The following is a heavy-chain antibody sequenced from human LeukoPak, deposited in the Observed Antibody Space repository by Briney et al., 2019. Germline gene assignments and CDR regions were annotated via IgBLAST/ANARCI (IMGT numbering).Heavy chain of an antibody. J-gene: IGHJ6*02. CDR3: ARGLVSYEYRPYYYYYGMDV. CDR2: ISGSGGST. Sequence: GGSLRLSCAASGFTFSSYAMSWVRQAPGKGLEWVSAISGSGGSTYYADSVKGRFTISRDNSKNTLYLQMNSLRAEDTAVYYCARGLVSYEYRPYYYYYGMDVWGQGTTVTVSS. D-gene: IGHD5-12*01. CDR1: GFTFSSYA. V-gene: IGHV3-23*01.